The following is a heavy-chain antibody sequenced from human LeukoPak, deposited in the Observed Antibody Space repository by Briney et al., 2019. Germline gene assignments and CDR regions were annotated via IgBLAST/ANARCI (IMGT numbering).Heavy chain of an antibody. J-gene: IGHJ4*02. V-gene: IGHV3-30*03. CDR3: ARDRSSSWAVDY. Sequence: GGSLRLSCAASGFTFSSNGMHWVRQAPGKGLERVAVISHDGSDKYYGDSVKGRFSTSRDDCKNTLYLQMNSLRAEDTALYYCARDRSSSWAVDYWGQGTLLTVSS. D-gene: IGHD6-13*01. CDR2: ISHDGSDK. CDR1: GFTFSSNG.